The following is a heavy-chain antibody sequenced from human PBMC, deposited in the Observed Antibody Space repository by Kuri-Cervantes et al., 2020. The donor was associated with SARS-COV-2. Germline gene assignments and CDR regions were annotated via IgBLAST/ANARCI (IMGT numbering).Heavy chain of an antibody. CDR2: IYYSGDS. CDR3: ARVSINHYYDRSGYYLDV. CDR1: GGSISSAYYC. D-gene: IGHD3-22*01. Sequence: SETLSLTCTVSGGSISSAYYCWGWIRQPPGKGLEWIGSIYYSGDSDRNPALKSRVTISVDTSKSQFSLSLSSVTAADTALYYCARVSINHYYDRSGYYLDVWGKGTTVTVSS. J-gene: IGHJ6*03. V-gene: IGHV4-39*07.